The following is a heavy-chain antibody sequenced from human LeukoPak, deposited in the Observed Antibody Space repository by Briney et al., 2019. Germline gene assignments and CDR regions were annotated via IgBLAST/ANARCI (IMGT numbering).Heavy chain of an antibody. CDR2: INHSGST. V-gene: IGHV4-34*01. CDR3: ARTRYYCSSTSCYRSHYWFDP. D-gene: IGHD2-2*01. J-gene: IGHJ5*02. Sequence: SETLSLTCAVYGGSFSGYYWSWIRQPPGKGLEWIGEINHSGSTNYNPSLKSRVTISVDTSKNQCSLKLSSVTAADTAVYYCARTRYYCSSTSCYRSHYWFDPWGQGTLVTVSS. CDR1: GGSFSGYY.